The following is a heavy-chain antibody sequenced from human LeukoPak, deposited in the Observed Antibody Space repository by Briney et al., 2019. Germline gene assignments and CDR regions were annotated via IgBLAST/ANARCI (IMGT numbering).Heavy chain of an antibody. V-gene: IGHV3-20*04. CDR2: INWNGGST. Sequence: GGSLRLSCGASGFTFDDYGMSWVRQAPGKGLEGVSGINWNGGSTGYVDSVKGRFTISRDNAKNSLYLQMNSLRAEDTALYYCASRIVGTPDYFDYWGQGTLVTVSS. D-gene: IGHD1-26*01. CDR1: GFTFDDYG. J-gene: IGHJ4*02. CDR3: ASRIVGTPDYFDY.